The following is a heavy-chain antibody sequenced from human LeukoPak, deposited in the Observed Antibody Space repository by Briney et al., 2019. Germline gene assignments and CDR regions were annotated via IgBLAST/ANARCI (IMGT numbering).Heavy chain of an antibody. V-gene: IGHV3-53*01. Sequence: GGSLRLSCAASGFIVSSNYMSWVRQAPGKGLEWVSVIYSGGSTYYADSVKGRFTISRHNSKNTVSLQMNNLRAEDSAIFYCAKDNFWSAFDSWGQGTLVTVSS. CDR2: IYSGGST. J-gene: IGHJ5*01. D-gene: IGHD3-3*01. CDR1: GFIVSSNY. CDR3: AKDNFWSAFDS.